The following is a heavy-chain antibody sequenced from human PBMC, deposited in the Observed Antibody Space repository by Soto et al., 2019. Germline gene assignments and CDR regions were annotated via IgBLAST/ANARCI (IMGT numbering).Heavy chain of an antibody. V-gene: IGHV4-31*02. CDR1: GTSLRSGGNY. Sequence: QVQLQVSGPGLVKPSQTLSLMCSVSGTSLRSGGNYWSWIRQHPVKGLEGIGQIYHSGTTYYNPSLKSRVTISLDSSQGQFSLMLDSVTAADTAVYYCARARDRFGGHCGYWGRGILVTVSS. D-gene: IGHD3-10*01. J-gene: IGHJ4*02. CDR3: ARARDRFGGHCGY. CDR2: IYHSGTT.